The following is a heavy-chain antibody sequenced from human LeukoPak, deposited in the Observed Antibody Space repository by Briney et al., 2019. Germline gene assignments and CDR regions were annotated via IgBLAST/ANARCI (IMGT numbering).Heavy chain of an antibody. V-gene: IGHV3-30*03. CDR3: ARIRVSFGVVPDY. CDR2: ISYDGSNK. J-gene: IGHJ4*02. D-gene: IGHD3-3*01. Sequence: GGSLRLSCAASGFTFSSYGMHWVRQAPGKGLEWVAVISYDGSNKYYADSVKGRFTISRDNAKNSLYLQMNSLRAEDTAVYYCARIRVSFGVVPDYWGQGTLVTVSS. CDR1: GFTFSSYG.